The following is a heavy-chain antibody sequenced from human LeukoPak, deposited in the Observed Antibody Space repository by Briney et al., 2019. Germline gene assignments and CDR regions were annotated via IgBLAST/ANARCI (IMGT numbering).Heavy chain of an antibody. CDR3: ARVAVSGPTGWFDS. CDR2: ISRTSAYI. V-gene: IGHV3-21*01. J-gene: IGHJ5*01. CDR1: GFALKRYS. Sequence: PGGSLRLSCAGSGFALKRYSLSWVRQAPGKGLEWVSSISRTSAYIYSADTVTGRFTISRDNVDNVVYLQMNSLGAEDTAVYYGARVAVSGPTGWFDSWGQGTLVIVSS. D-gene: IGHD2-8*02.